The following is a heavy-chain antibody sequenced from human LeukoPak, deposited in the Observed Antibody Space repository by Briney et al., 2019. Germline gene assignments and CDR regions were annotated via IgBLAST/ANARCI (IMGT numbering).Heavy chain of an antibody. CDR2: IYYSGST. CDR1: GGSISSGTYY. Sequence: PSQTLSLTCTVSGGSISSGTYYWCWIRQQPGKGLEWIGYIYYSGSTYYNPSLKSRVTISVDTSKNQFSLKLSSVTAADTAVYYCAKLVGPSPYYFDYWGQGTLVTVSS. J-gene: IGHJ4*02. V-gene: IGHV4-31*03. CDR3: AKLVGPSPYYFDY. D-gene: IGHD1-26*01.